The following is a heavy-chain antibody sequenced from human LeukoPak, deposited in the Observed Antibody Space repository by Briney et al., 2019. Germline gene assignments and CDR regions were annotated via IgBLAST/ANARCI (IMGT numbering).Heavy chain of an antibody. D-gene: IGHD3-10*01. CDR2: ISGSSGTT. CDR1: VFTFNNYA. CDR3: AKAGSGYYYYGSGSYYKDYYYMDV. J-gene: IGHJ6*03. V-gene: IGHV3-23*01. Sequence: GGSLRLSCAASVFTFNNYAMNWVRQAPGKGLEWVSSISGSSGTTYYADSVKGRFTISRDNSKNTLYLQMNSLRAEDTAVYYCAKAGSGYYYYGSGSYYKDYYYMDVWGKGTTVTVSS.